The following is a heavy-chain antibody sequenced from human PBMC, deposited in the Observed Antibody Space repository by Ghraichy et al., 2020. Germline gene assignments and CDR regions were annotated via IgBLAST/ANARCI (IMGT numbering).Heavy chain of an antibody. CDR1: GGSISGYY. CDR2: IYYGGSS. V-gene: IGHV4-59*01. J-gene: IGHJ6*03. CDR3: ARELGAGKDYMDV. Sequence: SETLSLTCTVSGGSISGYYWSWVRQPPGKGLEWIGYIYYGGSSNYNPSLKSRVTISVDTSKTQFSLGLSSVTAADTAVYYCARELGAGKDYMDVWGKGTTVTVSS.